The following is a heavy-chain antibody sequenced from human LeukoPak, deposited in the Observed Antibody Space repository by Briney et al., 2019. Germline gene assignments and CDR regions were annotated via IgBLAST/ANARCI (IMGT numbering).Heavy chain of an antibody. Sequence: SETLSLTCTVSGYSINSGYYWGWIRQPPGKGLEWIASINHSGTTYYNSSLASRVSISVDTSKNQFSLRLTSVTVADTAVYYCAREGPMFDSGSYSKSLGYWGQGTLVTVSS. CDR3: AREGPMFDSGSYSKSLGY. J-gene: IGHJ4*02. V-gene: IGHV4-38-2*02. CDR2: INHSGTT. D-gene: IGHD3-10*01. CDR1: GYSINSGYY.